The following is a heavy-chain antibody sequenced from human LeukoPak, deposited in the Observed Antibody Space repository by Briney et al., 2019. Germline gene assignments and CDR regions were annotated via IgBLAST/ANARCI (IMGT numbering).Heavy chain of an antibody. CDR2: ISSSGSTI. Sequence: PGGSLRLSCAASGFTFSSYEMNWVRQAPGEGLEWVSYISSSGSTIYYADSVKGRFTISRDNAKNSLYLQMNSLRAEDTAVYYCARQLSSGPLDFDYWAREPWSPSPQ. CDR1: GFTFSSYE. D-gene: IGHD6-19*01. CDR3: ARQLSSGPLDFDY. V-gene: IGHV3-48*03. J-gene: IGHJ4*02.